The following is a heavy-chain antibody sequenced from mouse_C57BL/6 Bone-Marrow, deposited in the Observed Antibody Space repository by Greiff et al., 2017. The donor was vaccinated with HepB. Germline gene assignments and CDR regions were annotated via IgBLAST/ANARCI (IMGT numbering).Heavy chain of an antibody. Sequence: EVQLKESGGGLVKPGGSLKLSCAASGFTFSSYAMSWVRQTPEKRLEWVATISDGGSYTYYPDNVKGRFTISRDNAKNNLYLQMSHLKSEDTAMYYCARGTVVAEYYAMDYWGQGTSVTVSS. CDR3: ARGTVVAEYYAMDY. D-gene: IGHD1-1*01. V-gene: IGHV5-4*01. CDR1: GFTFSSYA. CDR2: ISDGGSYT. J-gene: IGHJ4*01.